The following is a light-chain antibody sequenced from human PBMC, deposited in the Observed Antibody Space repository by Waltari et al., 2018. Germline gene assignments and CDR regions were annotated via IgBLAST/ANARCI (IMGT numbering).Light chain of an antibody. CDR2: ENN. V-gene: IGLV1-51*02. J-gene: IGLJ3*02. Sequence: QSVLTQPPSVSAAPGQKVTISCSGSRSNIGNNYVSWYQQLPGTAPKLLIDENNQRLSGIPDRFSGSRSGTSATLGITGLQTGDEADYYCGTWDSSLSAWVFGGGTKLTVL. CDR3: GTWDSSLSAWV. CDR1: RSNIGNNY.